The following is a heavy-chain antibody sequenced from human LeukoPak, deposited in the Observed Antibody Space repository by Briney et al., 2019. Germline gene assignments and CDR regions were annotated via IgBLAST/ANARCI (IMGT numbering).Heavy chain of an antibody. Sequence: GGSLSLSWAASGSSFRNCSWTWFGQAPGKGREWVSYISDSSDFTNYADSVKGRFTISRDNAKNSLYLQMNSLRAEDTAVYYCARFVSGNFDYWGQGTLVTVSS. D-gene: IGHD3-10*01. CDR3: ARFVSGNFDY. CDR1: GSSFRNCS. J-gene: IGHJ4*02. CDR2: ISDSSDFT. V-gene: IGHV3-11*03.